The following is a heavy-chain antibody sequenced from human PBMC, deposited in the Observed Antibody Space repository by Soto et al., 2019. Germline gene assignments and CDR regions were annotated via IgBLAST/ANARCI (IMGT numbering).Heavy chain of an antibody. CDR1: GFTFSSYF. Sequence: GGSLILSWASAGFTFSSYFMRWVRQAPGKGLEWVAVISYDGSNKYYADSVKGRFTISRDNSKNTLYLQMNSLRAEDTAVYYWAKGIQHYYGMDVLGQGTTVTVSS. V-gene: IGHV3-30*18. CDR3: AKGIQHYYGMDV. CDR2: ISYDGSNK. D-gene: IGHD5-18*01. J-gene: IGHJ6*02.